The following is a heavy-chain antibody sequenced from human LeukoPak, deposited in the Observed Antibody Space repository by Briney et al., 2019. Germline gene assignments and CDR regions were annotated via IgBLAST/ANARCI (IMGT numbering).Heavy chain of an antibody. Sequence: SETLSLTCTVSGYSISSGYYWGWIRQPPGKGLEWIGSIYHSGSTYYNPSLKSRVTISVDTSKNQFSLKPSSVTAADTAVYYCARGRITYYYDSSGYSRSLGLNPVDYWGQGTLVTVSS. CDR1: GYSISSGYY. V-gene: IGHV4-38-2*02. CDR3: ARGRITYYYDSSGYSRSLGLNPVDY. CDR2: IYHSGST. D-gene: IGHD3-22*01. J-gene: IGHJ4*02.